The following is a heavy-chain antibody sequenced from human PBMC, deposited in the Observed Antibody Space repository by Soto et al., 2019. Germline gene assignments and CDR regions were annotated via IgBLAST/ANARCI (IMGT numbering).Heavy chain of an antibody. CDR3: TTARSSSWLNADYYYYYGMDV. CDR2: IKSKTDGWTK. CDR1: GFTFSNAW. D-gene: IGHD6-13*01. J-gene: IGHJ6*02. Sequence: GGSLRLSCAASGFTFSNAWMNWVRQAPGKGLEWVGRIKSKTDGWTKDYAAPVKGRFTILRDDSKNTRYLQMNSLKTEDTAVYYCTTARSSSWLNADYYYYYGMDVWGQGTTVTVSS. V-gene: IGHV3-15*07.